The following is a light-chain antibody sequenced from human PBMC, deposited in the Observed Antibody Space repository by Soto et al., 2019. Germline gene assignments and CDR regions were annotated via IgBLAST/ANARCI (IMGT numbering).Light chain of an antibody. CDR1: SYNIGSNA. Sequence: QAVLTQPPSASGTPGQRVTISCSGSSYNIGSNAVNWYQQLPGTAPNLLIYSNNQRPSGVPDRFSGSKSGTSASLAISGLQSEDEADYYCAGWDDSLNGYVFGTGTKLTVL. CDR3: AGWDDSLNGYV. CDR2: SNN. J-gene: IGLJ1*01. V-gene: IGLV1-44*01.